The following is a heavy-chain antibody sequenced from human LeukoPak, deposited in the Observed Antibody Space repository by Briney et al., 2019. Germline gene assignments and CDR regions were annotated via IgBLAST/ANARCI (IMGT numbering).Heavy chain of an antibody. Sequence: PGGSLRLSCAASGFTFSSYAMTWVRQTPGTGLGWVSVISASGTDTYYADSVKGRFTISRDNSKNTLYLQMSSLRAEDTAVYYCAKSQSNSGWYPDYWGQGTLVTVSS. J-gene: IGHJ4*02. V-gene: IGHV3-23*01. CDR2: ISASGTDT. CDR3: AKSQSNSGWYPDY. D-gene: IGHD6-19*01. CDR1: GFTFSSYA.